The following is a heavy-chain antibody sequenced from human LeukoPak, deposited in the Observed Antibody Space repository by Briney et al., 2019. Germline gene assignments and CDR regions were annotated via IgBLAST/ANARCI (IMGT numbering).Heavy chain of an antibody. Sequence: SETLSLTCTVSGGSISSYYWSWIRQPPGKGLEWIGYIYYSGSTNYNPSLKSRVTISVDTSKNQFSLKLSSVTAADTAVYYCARSMATISEPFDYWGQGTLVTVSS. J-gene: IGHJ4*02. V-gene: IGHV4-59*01. CDR3: ARSMATISEPFDY. D-gene: IGHD5-24*01. CDR1: GGSISSYY. CDR2: IYYSGST.